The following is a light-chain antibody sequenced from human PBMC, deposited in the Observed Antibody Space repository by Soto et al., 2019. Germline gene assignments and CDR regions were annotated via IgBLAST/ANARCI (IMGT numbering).Light chain of an antibody. Sequence: QSVLTQPASVSGSPGQSITISCTGTSSDVGSYNLVSWYQQHPGKAPKLMIYEVSKRPSGVSNRFSGSKSGNTASLTISGLQAEDEADYYCCSCAGSMVFGTGTKVTVL. CDR2: EVS. V-gene: IGLV2-23*02. J-gene: IGLJ1*01. CDR1: SSDVGSYNL. CDR3: CSCAGSMV.